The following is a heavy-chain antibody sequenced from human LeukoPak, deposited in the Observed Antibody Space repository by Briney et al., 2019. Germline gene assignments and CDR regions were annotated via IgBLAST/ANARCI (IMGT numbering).Heavy chain of an antibody. CDR1: GYTFTSYA. CDR3: AREGVLYYGDYYYYGMDV. V-gene: IGHV7-4-1*01. J-gene: IGHJ6*04. Sequence: ASVKVSCKASGYTFTSYAMNWVRQAPGQGLEWIGWINTNTGNPTYAQGFTGRFVFSLDTSVSTAYLQICSLKAEDTAVYYCAREGVLYYGDYYYYGMDVWGKGTTVTVSS. CDR2: INTNTGNP. D-gene: IGHD2-8*01.